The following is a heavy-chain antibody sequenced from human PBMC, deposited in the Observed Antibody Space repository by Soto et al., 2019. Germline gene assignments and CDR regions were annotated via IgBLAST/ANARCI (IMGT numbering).Heavy chain of an antibody. CDR3: ARGGRIAYYYGMDV. V-gene: IGHV3-66*01. D-gene: IGHD2-21*01. Sequence: PGGSLRLSCAASGFTVSSNYMSWVRQAPGKGLEWVSVIYSGGSTYYADSVKGRFTISRDNSKNTLYLQMNSLRAEDTAVYYCARGGRIAYYYGMDVWGQGTTVTVSS. CDR2: IYSGGST. CDR1: GFTVSSNY. J-gene: IGHJ6*02.